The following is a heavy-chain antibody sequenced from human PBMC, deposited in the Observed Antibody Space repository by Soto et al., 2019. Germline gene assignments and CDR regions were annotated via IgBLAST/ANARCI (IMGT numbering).Heavy chain of an antibody. Sequence: SETLSLTCTVSGGSISSSSYYWGWIRQPPGKGLEWIGSIYYSGSTYYNPSLKSRVTISVDTSKNQFSLKLSSVTAADTAVYYCAMTREAEQWLAPPFDYWGQGTLVTVS. CDR1: GGSISSSSYY. V-gene: IGHV4-39*01. J-gene: IGHJ4*02. CDR3: AMTREAEQWLAPPFDY. D-gene: IGHD6-19*01. CDR2: IYYSGST.